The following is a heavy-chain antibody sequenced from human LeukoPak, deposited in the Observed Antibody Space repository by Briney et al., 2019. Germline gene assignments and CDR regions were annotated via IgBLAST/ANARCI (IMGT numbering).Heavy chain of an antibody. Sequence: GSLRLSCAASGFTFSSYSMNWVRQAPGKGLEWVSSISSSSSYIYYADSVKGRFTISRDNAKNSLYLQMNSLRAEDTAVYYCARDLGGYGDYDVDGMDVWGQGTTVAVSS. CDR1: GFTFSSYS. V-gene: IGHV3-21*01. CDR2: ISSSSSYI. CDR3: ARDLGGYGDYDVDGMDV. D-gene: IGHD4-17*01. J-gene: IGHJ6*02.